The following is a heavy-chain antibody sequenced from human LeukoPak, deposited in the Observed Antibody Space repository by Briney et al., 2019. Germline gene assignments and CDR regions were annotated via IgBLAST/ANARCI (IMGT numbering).Heavy chain of an antibody. D-gene: IGHD3-9*01. J-gene: IGHJ3*01. CDR1: GYMFAVFG. V-gene: IGHV1-18*01. CDR2: IRVHNGDT. Sequence: GASVKVSCKASGYMFAVFGITWVRQAPGQGLEWMGSIRVHNGDTNYAQKFQGRLTMTTDTSATTAYMELRSLKSDDTAVYYCARDRYDVGVAFDFWGQGTMVTASS. CDR3: ARDRYDVGVAFDF.